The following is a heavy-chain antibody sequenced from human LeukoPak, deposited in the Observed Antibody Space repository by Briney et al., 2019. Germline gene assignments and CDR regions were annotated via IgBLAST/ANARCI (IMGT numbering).Heavy chain of an antibody. Sequence: SETLSLTCTVSGGSISSYYGSWIRQPPGKGLEWIGYIYTSGSTNYNPSLKSRVTISVDTSKNQFSLKLSSVTAADTAVYYCARYSNDNFDYWGQGTLVTVSS. J-gene: IGHJ4*02. CDR3: ARYSNDNFDY. CDR1: GGSISSYY. D-gene: IGHD4-11*01. V-gene: IGHV4-4*09. CDR2: IYTSGST.